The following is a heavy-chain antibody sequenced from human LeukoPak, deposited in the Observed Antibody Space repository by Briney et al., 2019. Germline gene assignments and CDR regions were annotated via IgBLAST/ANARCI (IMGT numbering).Heavy chain of an antibody. CDR3: AREGTQVTMVRGVIGI. D-gene: IGHD3-10*01. CDR1: GGTFSSYT. Sequence: SVKVSCKASGGTFSSYTISWVRQAPGQGLEWMGGINPILGTANYAQKFQGRVTITADKSTSTAYMELSSLRSEDTAVYYCAREGTQVTMVRGVIGIWGQGTMVTVSS. J-gene: IGHJ3*02. CDR2: INPILGTA. V-gene: IGHV1-69*08.